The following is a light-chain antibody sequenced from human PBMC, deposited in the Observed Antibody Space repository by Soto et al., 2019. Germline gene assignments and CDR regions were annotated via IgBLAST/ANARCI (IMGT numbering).Light chain of an antibody. CDR3: SSYAGSSNV. CDR2: DVT. V-gene: IGLV2-8*01. J-gene: IGLJ1*01. Sequence: QSALTQPPSASGSPGQSVTISCTGTSTDVGAYNYVSWYQQHPGRAPKLMIFDVTKRPSGVPDRFSGSKSGNTASLTVSGLQADDEADYYCSSYAGSSNVFGTGTKLTVL. CDR1: STDVGAYNY.